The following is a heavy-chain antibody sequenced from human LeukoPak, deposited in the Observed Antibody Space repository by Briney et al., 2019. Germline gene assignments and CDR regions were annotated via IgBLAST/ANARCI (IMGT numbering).Heavy chain of an antibody. CDR3: VRDSHGGEFGDLFYYYYYMDV. Sequence: MSSETLSLTCTVSGGSISSGDYYWSWIRQPAGKGLEWIGRIYSSGSSNYNPSLKSRVTISVDTSKNQFSLKLSSVTAADTAVYYCVRDSHGGEFGDLFYYYYYMDVWGKGTTVTVSS. CDR1: GGSISSGDYY. D-gene: IGHD3-10*01. J-gene: IGHJ6*03. V-gene: IGHV4-61*02. CDR2: IYSSGSS.